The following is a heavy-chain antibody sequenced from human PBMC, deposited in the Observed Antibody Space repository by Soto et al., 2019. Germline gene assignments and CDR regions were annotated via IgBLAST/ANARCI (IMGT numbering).Heavy chain of an antibody. Sequence: EVQLVESGGGLVQPGGSLRLSCAASGFMFSPYWMSWVRQDPGKGLEWVATISGGASDKFYVDSVKGRFTISRDDAKNSRYLQMNSLRDEDTAVYCCVGEDWDRFDPWGQGTLVTVSS. CDR2: ISGGASDK. D-gene: IGHD1-26*01. J-gene: IGHJ5*02. CDR1: GFMFSPYW. V-gene: IGHV3-7*01. CDR3: VGEDWDRFDP.